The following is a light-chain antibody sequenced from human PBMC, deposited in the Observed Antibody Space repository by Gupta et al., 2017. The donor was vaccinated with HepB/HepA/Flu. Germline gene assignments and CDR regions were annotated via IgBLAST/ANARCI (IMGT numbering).Light chain of an antibody. CDR1: QSVSSSY. J-gene: IGKJ5*01. CDR2: GAS. Sequence: DIVLTQSPATLSLSAEERVTLSCRASQSVSSSYLGLYQQKPGQAPRLLIYGASSRATGIPDRFSGSGSGTDFTLTISRLEPEDFAVYYCQQYGSSPTITFGQGTRLEIK. CDR3: QQYGSSPTIT. V-gene: IGKV3-20*01.